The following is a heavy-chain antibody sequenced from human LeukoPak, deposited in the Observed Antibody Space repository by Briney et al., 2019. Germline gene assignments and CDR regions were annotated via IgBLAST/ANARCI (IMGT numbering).Heavy chain of an antibody. CDR3: PSYCSAGSCRVSDGY. V-gene: IGHV3-53*01. CDR2: IYSDSTA. D-gene: IGHD2-15*01. CDR1: GFSISGNH. J-gene: IGHJ4*02. Sequence: GGSLRLSCAASGFSISGNHMSWVRQAAGKGLEWVSVIYSDSTAYYADSVKGRFTISRDNSKNTLYLQMKSLRAEDTAVYYCPSYCSAGSCRVSDGYWGQGTLVTVSS.